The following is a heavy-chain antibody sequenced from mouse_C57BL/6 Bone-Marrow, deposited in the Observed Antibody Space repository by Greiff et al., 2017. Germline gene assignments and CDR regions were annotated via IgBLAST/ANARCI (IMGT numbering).Heavy chain of an antibody. CDR2: IDPNSGGT. V-gene: IGHV1-72*01. CDR3: ARSRWLLPYYFDY. CDR1: GYTFTSYW. Sequence: QVQLQQPGAELVKPGASVKLSCKASGYTFTSYWMHWVKQRPGRGLECIGRIDPNSGGTKYNEKFKSKATLTVDKPSSTAYMQLSSLTSEDSAVYDCARSRWLLPYYFDYWGQGTTLTVSS. D-gene: IGHD2-3*01. J-gene: IGHJ2*01.